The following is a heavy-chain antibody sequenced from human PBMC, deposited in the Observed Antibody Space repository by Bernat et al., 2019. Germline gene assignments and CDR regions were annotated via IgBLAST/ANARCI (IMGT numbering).Heavy chain of an antibody. V-gene: IGHV3-21*01. CDR1: GFTFSNYS. J-gene: IGHJ4*02. D-gene: IGHD3-3*01. CDR3: ARGWDYDFWSGYYLGY. CDR2: ISSCGIYI. Sequence: EVQLVESGGGLVKPGGSLRLSCAASGFTFSNYSMNWVRQAPGKGLEWVSSISSCGIYIYYADSLKGRFTISRDNAKNSLYLQMNSLRAEDTAVYYCARGWDYDFWSGYYLGYWGQGTLVTVSS.